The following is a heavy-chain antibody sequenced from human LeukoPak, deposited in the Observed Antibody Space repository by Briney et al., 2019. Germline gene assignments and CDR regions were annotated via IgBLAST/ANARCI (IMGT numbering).Heavy chain of an antibody. V-gene: IGHV1-46*01. CDR3: ARDPQSDLYFDY. J-gene: IGHJ4*02. CDR1: GYTFTSYY. CDR2: INPSGGST. Sequence: ASVKVSCKASGYTFTSYYMHWVRQAPGQGLEWMGIINPSGGSTSYAQKFQGRVTMTRDMSTGTVYMELSSLRSEDTAVYYCARDPQSDLYFDYWGQGTLVTVSS.